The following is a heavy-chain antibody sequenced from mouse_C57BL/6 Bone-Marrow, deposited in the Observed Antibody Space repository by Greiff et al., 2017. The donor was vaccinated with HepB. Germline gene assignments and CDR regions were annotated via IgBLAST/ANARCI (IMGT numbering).Heavy chain of an antibody. Sequence: QVQLQQSGAELVRPGASVKLSCKASGYTFTDYYINWVKQRPGQGLEWIARIYPGSGNTYYNEKFKGKATLTAEKSSSTAYMQLSSLTSEDSAVYFCARTYDYDVGFAYWGQGTLVTVSA. CDR2: IYPGSGNT. D-gene: IGHD2-4*01. J-gene: IGHJ3*01. CDR3: ARTYDYDVGFAY. CDR1: GYTFTDYY. V-gene: IGHV1-76*01.